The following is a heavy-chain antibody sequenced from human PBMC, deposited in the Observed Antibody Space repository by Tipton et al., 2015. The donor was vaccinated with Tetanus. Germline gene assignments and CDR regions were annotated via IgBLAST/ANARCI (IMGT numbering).Heavy chain of an antibody. CDR1: GYTFITYD. Sequence: QLVQSGAEVKKPGASVKVSCKTSGYTFITYDINWVRQAPGQGLEWMGWMSPNSGNTGYAQKFQGRVTMTRDTSIRTAYMEVTSLRSEDTAVYYCARGRASLDFWAQGTLVTVSS. CDR2: MSPNSGNT. V-gene: IGHV1-8*01. J-gene: IGHJ4*02. CDR3: ARGRASLDF.